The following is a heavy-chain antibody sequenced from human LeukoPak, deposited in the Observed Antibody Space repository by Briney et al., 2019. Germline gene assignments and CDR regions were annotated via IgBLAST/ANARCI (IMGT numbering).Heavy chain of an antibody. CDR1: GFTFSSYA. CDR2: ISGSGGGT. J-gene: IGHJ6*03. V-gene: IGHV3-23*01. CDR3: AILPTSHYYYYYYMDV. Sequence: GGSLRLSCAASGFTFSSYAMSWVRQAPGKGLEWVSAISGSGGGTYYADSVKGRFTISRDNSKNTLYLQMNSLRAEDTAVYYCAILPTSHYYYYYYMDVWGKGTTVTVSS. D-gene: IGHD3-16*01.